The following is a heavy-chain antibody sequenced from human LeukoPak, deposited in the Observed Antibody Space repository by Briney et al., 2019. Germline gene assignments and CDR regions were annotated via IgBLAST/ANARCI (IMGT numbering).Heavy chain of an antibody. D-gene: IGHD3-16*02. CDR3: ARDTPFYDYVWGSYRGGHGEVDY. Sequence: SETLSLTCTVSGGSISSSSYYWGWLRQPPGKGLEWIGSIYYSGSTYYNPSLKSRVTISVDTSKNQFSLKLSSVTAADTAVYYCARDTPFYDYVWGSYRGGHGEVDYWGQGTLVTVSS. V-gene: IGHV4-39*02. CDR1: GGSISSSSYY. J-gene: IGHJ4*02. CDR2: IYYSGST.